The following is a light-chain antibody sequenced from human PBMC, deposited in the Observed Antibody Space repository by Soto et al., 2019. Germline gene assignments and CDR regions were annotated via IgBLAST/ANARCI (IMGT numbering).Light chain of an antibody. CDR3: NSYTSDSSYV. CDR2: AVS. CDR1: SSDVGLYDY. Sequence: QSALTQPASVSGSPGQSITISCTGTSSDVGLYDYVSWYQQHPGKAPQLMIYAVSNRPSGVSNRFSASKSGNTASLFISGLQAEDEADYYCNSYTSDSSYVFGSGTKVTV. V-gene: IGLV2-14*01. J-gene: IGLJ1*01.